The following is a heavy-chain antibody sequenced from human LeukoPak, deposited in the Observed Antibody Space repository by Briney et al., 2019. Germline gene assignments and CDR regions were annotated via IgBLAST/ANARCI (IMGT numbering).Heavy chain of an antibody. Sequence: GGSLRLSCAASGFTFSSYGMHWVRQAPGKGLEWVAVISYDGSNKYYADSVKGRFTISRDNSKNTLYLQMNSLRAEDTAVYYCAKCSGGSCLGRSFDYWGQGTLVPVSS. V-gene: IGHV3-30*18. J-gene: IGHJ4*02. CDR1: GFTFSSYG. CDR3: AKCSGGSCLGRSFDY. CDR2: ISYDGSNK. D-gene: IGHD2-15*01.